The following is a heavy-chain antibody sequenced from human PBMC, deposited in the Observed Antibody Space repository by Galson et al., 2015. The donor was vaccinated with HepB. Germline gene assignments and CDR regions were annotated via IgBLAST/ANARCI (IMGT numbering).Heavy chain of an antibody. CDR2: ISSDGSST. Sequence: SLRLSCAASGFTFSSYWMHWVRQAPGKGLVWVSRISSDGSSTSYADSVKGRFTISRDNAKNTLYLQMNSLRAEDTAVYYCARASVGHAFDIWGQGTMVTVSS. J-gene: IGHJ3*02. V-gene: IGHV3-74*01. D-gene: IGHD1-26*01. CDR1: GFTFSSYW. CDR3: ARASVGHAFDI.